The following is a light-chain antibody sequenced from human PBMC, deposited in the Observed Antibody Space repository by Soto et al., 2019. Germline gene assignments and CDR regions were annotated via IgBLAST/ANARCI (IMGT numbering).Light chain of an antibody. CDR1: PSVSSY. J-gene: IGKJ5*01. Sequence: EIVLTQSPVTLSLSQGERATLHCRASPSVSSYLAWYQQKPGQAPRLLIYDASIRATGIPARFSGIVSGTDFTLTIRSLEPEDCAVYEGQQRRNWKVTFCPVTRVEIK. V-gene: IGKV3-11*01. CDR3: QQRRNWKVT. CDR2: DAS.